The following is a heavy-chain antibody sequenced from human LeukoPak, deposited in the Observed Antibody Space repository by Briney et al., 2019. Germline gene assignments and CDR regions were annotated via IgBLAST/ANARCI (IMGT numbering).Heavy chain of an antibody. J-gene: IGHJ4*02. CDR1: GGYITSDIFY. CDR3: ARAPVGAPRVFDY. Sequence: PSETLSLTCTVSGGYITSDIFYWNWIRQHPGKGLEWIGSIHNSRGTSYNPSLESRLTISLDTSENQFSLKLSSVTAADTAVYYCARAPVGAPRVFDYWGQGTLVTVSS. D-gene: IGHD1-26*01. V-gene: IGHV4-31*03. CDR2: IHNSRGT.